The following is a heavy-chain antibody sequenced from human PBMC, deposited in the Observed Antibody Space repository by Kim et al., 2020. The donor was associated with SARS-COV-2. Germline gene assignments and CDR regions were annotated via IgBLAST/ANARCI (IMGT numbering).Heavy chain of an antibody. Sequence: SETLSLTCTVSGGSISSYYWSWIRQPPGKGLEWIGYIYYSGSTNYNPSLKSRVTISVDTSKNQFSLKLSSVTAADTAVYYCARVLRFGELSGSWFDPWGQGTLVTVSS. CDR3: ARVLRFGELSGSWFDP. V-gene: IGHV4-59*13. CDR1: GGSISSYY. J-gene: IGHJ5*02. CDR2: IYYSGST. D-gene: IGHD3-10*01.